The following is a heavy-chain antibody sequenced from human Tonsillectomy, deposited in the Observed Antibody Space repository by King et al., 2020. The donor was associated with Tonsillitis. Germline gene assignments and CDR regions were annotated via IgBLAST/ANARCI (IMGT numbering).Heavy chain of an antibody. CDR3: AKENEWLGYFDY. CDR2: ITGSGGTT. J-gene: IGHJ4*02. Sequence: VQLVESGGGLVQPGGSLRLSCGASGFTFSSYAISWVRQAPGKGLEWISGITGSGGTTNYADSVKGRFTVSRDNSKNMLYLQTNSLRAEDTAVYYCAKENEWLGYFDYWGQGTLVTVSS. D-gene: IGHD6-19*01. CDR1: GFTFSSYA. V-gene: IGHV3-23*04.